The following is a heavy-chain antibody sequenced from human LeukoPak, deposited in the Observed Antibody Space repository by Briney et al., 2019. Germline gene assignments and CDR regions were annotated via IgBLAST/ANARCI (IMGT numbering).Heavy chain of an antibody. D-gene: IGHD3-22*01. CDR2: ISSSSSYI. CDR1: GFTFSSYS. J-gene: IGHJ4*02. Sequence: GGSLRLSCAASGFTFSSYSMNWVRQAPGKGLEWVSSISSSSSYIYYADSAKGRFTISRDNAKNSLYLQMNSLRAEDTAVYYCARVKYYYDSSGYYYTTYSPIFDYWGQGTLVTVSS. V-gene: IGHV3-21*01. CDR3: ARVKYYYDSSGYYYTTYSPIFDY.